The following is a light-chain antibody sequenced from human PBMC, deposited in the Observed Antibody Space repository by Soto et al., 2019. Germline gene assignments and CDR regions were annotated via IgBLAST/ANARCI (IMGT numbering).Light chain of an antibody. CDR3: QQYGSSPRT. CDR1: QSVSSSY. V-gene: IGKV3-20*01. Sequence: EIVLTQSPGTLSLSPGQRATLSSRARQSVSSSYLAWYQQKPRQAPRLLIYGASSRETGIPDRFSGSGSGTAFTLTIRRLEPEDFAVYYCQQYGSSPRTFGQGTRWIS. J-gene: IGKJ1*01. CDR2: GAS.